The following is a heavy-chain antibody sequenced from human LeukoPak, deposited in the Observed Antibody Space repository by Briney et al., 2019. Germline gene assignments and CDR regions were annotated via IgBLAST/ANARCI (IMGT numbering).Heavy chain of an antibody. CDR1: GYTFTSYD. D-gene: IGHD1-26*01. J-gene: IGHJ5*01. V-gene: IGHV1-2*02. Sequence: ASVKVFCKASGYTFTSYDINWVRQATGQGLEWMGCVNPNSGDTNYAQKFQGSVTMTRDTSISTVYMELSRLRSDDTAVYYCARASGSYWWFDSWGQGTLVTVSS. CDR3: ARASGSYWWFDS. CDR2: VNPNSGDT.